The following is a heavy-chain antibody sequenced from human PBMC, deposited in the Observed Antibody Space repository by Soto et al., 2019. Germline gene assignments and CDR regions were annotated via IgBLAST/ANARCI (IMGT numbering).Heavy chain of an antibody. CDR3: AANDGGPREFDY. CDR1: GFTFTSSA. D-gene: IGHD1-1*01. V-gene: IGHV1-58*01. J-gene: IGHJ4*02. CDR2: IVVGSGNT. Sequence: SVKVSCKASGFTFTSSAVQWVRQARGQRLEWIGWIVVGSGNTNYAQKFQERVTITRDMSTSTAYMELSSLRSEDTAVYYCAANDGGPREFDYWGQGTLVTVSS.